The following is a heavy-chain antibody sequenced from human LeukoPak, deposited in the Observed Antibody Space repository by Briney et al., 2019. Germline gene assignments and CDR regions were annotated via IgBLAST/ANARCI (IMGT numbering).Heavy chain of an antibody. J-gene: IGHJ4*02. Sequence: PSQTLSLTCTVSGGSISSGDYYWSWIRQPPGKGLEWIGYIYYSGSTYYNPSLKSRVTISVDTSKNQFSLKLSSVTAADTAVYYCARTGVAVTSFDYWGQGTLVTVSS. CDR1: GGSISSGDYY. D-gene: IGHD2-21*02. CDR2: IYYSGST. V-gene: IGHV4-30-4*01. CDR3: ARTGVAVTSFDY.